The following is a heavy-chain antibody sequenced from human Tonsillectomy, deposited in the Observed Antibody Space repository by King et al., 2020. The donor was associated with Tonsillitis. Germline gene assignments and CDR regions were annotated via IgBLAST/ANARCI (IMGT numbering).Heavy chain of an antibody. J-gene: IGHJ5*02. CDR2: IKQDGSEK. CDR3: ARGRGVMDYNWFDP. CDR1: GFSFSNYL. D-gene: IGHD3-10*01. Sequence: VQLVESGGGLVQPGGPLRLSCAASGFSFSNYLMTWGRQAPGKGLEWVANIKQDGSEKNYVDSVKGRFTISRDNDKNSLYLQMNSLRAEDTAVYNSARGRGVMDYNWFDPWGQGTLVTVSS. V-gene: IGHV3-7*04.